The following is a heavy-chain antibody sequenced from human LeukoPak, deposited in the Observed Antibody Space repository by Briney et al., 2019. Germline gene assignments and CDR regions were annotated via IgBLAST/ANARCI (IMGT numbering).Heavy chain of an antibody. D-gene: IGHD2-2*01. V-gene: IGHV1-2*02. Sequence: EASVKVSCKASGYTFTGYYMHWVRQAPGQGLEWMGWINPNSGGTNYAQKFQGRVTMTRDTSISTAYMELSRLRFDDTAVYYCARDCSSTSCWNYWGQGTLVTVSS. J-gene: IGHJ4*02. CDR1: GYTFTGYY. CDR2: INPNSGGT. CDR3: ARDCSSTSCWNY.